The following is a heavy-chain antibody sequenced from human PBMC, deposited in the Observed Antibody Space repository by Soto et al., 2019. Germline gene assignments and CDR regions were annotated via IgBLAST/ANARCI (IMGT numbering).Heavy chain of an antibody. CDR2: TYFRSKWYN. Sequence: WVRQAPGQRLEWLGRTYFRSKWYNHYAVSVKSRITINPDTSKNQFSLQLNSVTPEDTAVYYCSRGYTWAFDYWAQGTLVTVSS. J-gene: IGHJ4*02. V-gene: IGHV6-1*01. CDR3: SRGYTWAFDY. D-gene: IGHD2-2*02.